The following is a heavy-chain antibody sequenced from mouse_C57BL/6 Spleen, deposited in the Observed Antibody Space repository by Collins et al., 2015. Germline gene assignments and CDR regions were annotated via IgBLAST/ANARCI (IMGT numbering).Heavy chain of an antibody. CDR3: ARGTTEAMDY. J-gene: IGHJ4*01. V-gene: IGHV1-61*01. CDR2: IYPSDSET. D-gene: IGHD3-3*01. CDR1: GYTFTSYW. Sequence: QVQLQQPGAELVRPGSSVKLSCKASGYTFTSYWMDWVKQRPGQGLERIGNIYPSDSETHYNQKFKDKATLTVDKSSSTAYMQLSSLTSEDSAVYYCARGTTEAMDYWGQGTSVTVSS.